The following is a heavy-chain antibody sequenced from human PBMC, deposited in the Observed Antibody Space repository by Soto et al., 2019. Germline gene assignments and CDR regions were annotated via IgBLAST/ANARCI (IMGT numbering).Heavy chain of an antibody. J-gene: IGHJ4*02. CDR2: ISGSGGST. V-gene: IGHV3-23*01. CDR1: GFTFSSYA. CDR3: AKDLIRFGYYYDSSGYYLDY. Sequence: GGSLRLSCAASGFTFSSYAMSWVRQAPGEGLEWVSAISGSGGSTYYADSVKGRFTISRDNSKNTLYLQMNSLRAEDTAVYYCAKDLIRFGYYYDSSGYYLDYWGQGTLVTVSS. D-gene: IGHD3-22*01.